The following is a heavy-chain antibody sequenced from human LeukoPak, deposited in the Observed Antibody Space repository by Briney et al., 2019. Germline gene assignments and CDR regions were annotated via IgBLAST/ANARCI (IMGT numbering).Heavy chain of an antibody. CDR3: ARDHGYYGSGSQD. CDR2: INPNSGGT. D-gene: IGHD3-10*01. CDR1: GYTFTGYY. Sequence: ASVKVSCKASGYTFTGYYMHWVRQAPGQGLEWMGWINPNSGGTNYAQKFQGRVTMTRDTSISTAYMELSRLRSDDTAVYYCARDHGYYGSGSQDWGQGTLVTVS. V-gene: IGHV1-2*02. J-gene: IGHJ4*02.